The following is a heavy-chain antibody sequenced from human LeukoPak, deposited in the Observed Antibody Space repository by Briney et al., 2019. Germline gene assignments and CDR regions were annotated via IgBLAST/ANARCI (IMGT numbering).Heavy chain of an antibody. V-gene: IGHV3-74*01. CDR1: GFTFSSYW. D-gene: IGHD7-27*01. CDR3: ARDDLGS. CDR2: VSTDGSST. J-gene: IGHJ5*02. Sequence: PGGSLRLSCAASGFTFSSYWMHWVRPAPGKGLVWVSRVSTDGSSTTYADSVKGRFTISRDNAKNTLFLQMNSLRAEDTAVYYCARDDLGSWGQGTLVTVSS.